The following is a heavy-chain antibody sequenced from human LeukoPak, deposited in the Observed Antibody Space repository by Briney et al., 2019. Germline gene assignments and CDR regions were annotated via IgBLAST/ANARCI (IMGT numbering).Heavy chain of an antibody. V-gene: IGHV3-7*01. J-gene: IGHJ1*01. CDR1: GFTFRSHW. Sequence: PGGSLRLSCAASGFTFRSHWMSWVRQAPGKGLEWVANIKKDGSEKYYVDSVKGRFTISRDNAKNSLYLQMNSLRAEDTAVYYCARSGLFRLFQHWGQGTLVTVSS. CDR3: ARSGLFRLFQH. CDR2: IKKDGSEK.